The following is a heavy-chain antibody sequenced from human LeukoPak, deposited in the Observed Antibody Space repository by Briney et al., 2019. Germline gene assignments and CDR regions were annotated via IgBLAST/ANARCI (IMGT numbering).Heavy chain of an antibody. Sequence: PGGSLRLSCAASGFTFSSYSMNWVRQAPGKGLEWVSYISSSSSTIYYADSVKGRFTISRDNAKNSLYLQMNSLRAEDTAVYYCARDRAPYRIAVAGTAGNNWFDPWGQGTLVTVSS. J-gene: IGHJ5*02. CDR2: ISSSSSTI. CDR3: ARDRAPYRIAVAGTAGNNWFDP. V-gene: IGHV3-48*04. CDR1: GFTFSSYS. D-gene: IGHD6-19*01.